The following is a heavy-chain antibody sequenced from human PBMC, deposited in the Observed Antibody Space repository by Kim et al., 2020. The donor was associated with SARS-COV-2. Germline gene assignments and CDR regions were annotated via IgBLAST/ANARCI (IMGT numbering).Heavy chain of an antibody. J-gene: IGHJ4*02. V-gene: IGHV3-30*02. CDR3: AKLTGTTREGFFDY. D-gene: IGHD1-20*01. Sequence: ADSVRGRFTISRDNAKNTLYLQMNSLRAEDTAVYYCAKLTGTTREGFFDYWGQGTLVTVSS.